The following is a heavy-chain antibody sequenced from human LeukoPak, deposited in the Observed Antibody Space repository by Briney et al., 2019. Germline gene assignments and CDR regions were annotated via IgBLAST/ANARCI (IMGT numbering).Heavy chain of an antibody. CDR1: GFTFSSYA. V-gene: IGHV3-30*04. J-gene: IGHJ4*02. CDR2: ISYDGSNK. D-gene: IGHD4-17*01. CDR3: ARDNYGDNVGDY. Sequence: PGGSLRLSCAASGFTFSSYAMHWVRQAPGKGLEWVAVISYDGSNKYYADSVKGRFTISRDNSKNTLYLQTNSLRAEDTAVYYCARDNYGDNVGDYWGQGTLVTVSS.